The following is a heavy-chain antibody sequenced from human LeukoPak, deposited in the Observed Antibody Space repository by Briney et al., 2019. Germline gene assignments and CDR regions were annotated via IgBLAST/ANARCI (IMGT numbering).Heavy chain of an antibody. CDR1: GGSISSSSYY. J-gene: IGHJ3*02. Sequence: ASETLSLTCTVSGGSISSSSYYWGWIRQPPGKGLEWIGSIYYSGSTYYNPSLKSRVTISVDTSKNQFSLKLSSVTAADTAVYYCARDGFPDAFDIWGQGTMVTVSS. CDR2: IYYSGST. D-gene: IGHD3-10*01. V-gene: IGHV4-39*07. CDR3: ARDGFPDAFDI.